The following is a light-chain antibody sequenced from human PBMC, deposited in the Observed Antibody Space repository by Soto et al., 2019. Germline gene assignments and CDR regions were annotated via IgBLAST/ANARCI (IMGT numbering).Light chain of an antibody. CDR2: DVS. CDR1: SSDVGGYNY. J-gene: IGLJ1*01. Sequence: LTQPASVSGSPGQWITISCTGTSSDVGGYNYVSWYQQHPGKAPKLMIYDVSNRPSGVSNRFSGSKSGNTASLTISGLQAEDEADYYCSSYTSSSTRVFGTGTKVTVL. CDR3: SSYTSSSTRV. V-gene: IGLV2-14*01.